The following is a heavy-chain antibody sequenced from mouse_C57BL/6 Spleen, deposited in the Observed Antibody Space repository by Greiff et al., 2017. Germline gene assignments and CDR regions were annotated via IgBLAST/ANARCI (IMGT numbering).Heavy chain of an antibody. CDR2: IDPETGGT. CDR3: TGDDYDAWFAY. Sequence: VQLVESGAELVRPGASVTLSCKASGYTFTDYEMHWVKQTPVHGLEWIGAIDPETGGTAYNQKFKGKAILTADKSSSTAYMQLRSLASEDSAGYYCTGDDYDAWFAYWGQGTLVTVSA. D-gene: IGHD2-4*01. CDR1: GYTFTDYE. V-gene: IGHV1-15*01. J-gene: IGHJ3*01.